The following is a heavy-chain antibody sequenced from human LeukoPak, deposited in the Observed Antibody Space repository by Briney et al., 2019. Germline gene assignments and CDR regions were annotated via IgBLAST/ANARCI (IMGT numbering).Heavy chain of an antibody. V-gene: IGHV4-4*07. CDR3: ARDPGNYNRDWSFDL. CDR2: LQTTWNA. D-gene: IGHD4-11*01. CDR1: GGSLSSSF. Sequence: PSEALSLTCTVSGGSLSSSFWFWFRQPAGKGREGIGRLQTTWNADNNPSLKSRVSMSVDASKNQFSLRLRSVSAADTAVYYCARDPGNYNRDWSFDLWGRGTLVSVSS. J-gene: IGHJ2*01.